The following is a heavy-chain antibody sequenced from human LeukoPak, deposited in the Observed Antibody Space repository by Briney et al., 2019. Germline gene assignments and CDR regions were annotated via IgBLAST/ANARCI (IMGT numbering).Heavy chain of an antibody. CDR1: GFTFSSYG. J-gene: IGHJ4*02. Sequence: GGSLRLSCAASGFTFSSYGMHWVRQAPGKGLEWVAFIRYDGSNKYYADSVKGRFTISRDNSKNTLYLQMNSLRAEDTAVYYCAKDYDGYNNSMRDYWGQGTLVTVSS. D-gene: IGHD5-24*01. CDR2: IRYDGSNK. V-gene: IGHV3-30*02. CDR3: AKDYDGYNNSMRDY.